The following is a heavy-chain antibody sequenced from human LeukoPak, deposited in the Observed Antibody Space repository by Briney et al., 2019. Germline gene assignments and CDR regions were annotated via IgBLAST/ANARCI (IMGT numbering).Heavy chain of an antibody. CDR2: IYYSGST. CDR3: ATDNSYFDY. D-gene: IGHD1-1*01. Sequence: PETLSLTCTVSGGSISSSSYYWGWLRQPPGKGLEWIGSIYYSGSTYYNPSLKSRVTISVDTSKNQFSLKLSSVTAADTAVYYCATDNSYFDYWGQGTLVTVSS. CDR1: GGSISSSSYY. V-gene: IGHV4-39*01. J-gene: IGHJ4*02.